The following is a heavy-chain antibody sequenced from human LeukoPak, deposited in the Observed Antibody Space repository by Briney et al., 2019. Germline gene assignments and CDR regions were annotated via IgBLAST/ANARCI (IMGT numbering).Heavy chain of an antibody. D-gene: IGHD3-16*02. CDR3: TTDRFPHDYVWGSYRYVTLY. V-gene: IGHV3-15*01. CDR1: GFTFSNAW. Sequence: GGSLRLSCAASGFTFSNAWMSWVRQAPGKGLEWVGRIKSKTDGGTTDYAAPVKGRFTISRDDSKNTLYLQMSSLKTEDTAVYYCTTDRFPHDYVWGSYRYVTLYWGQGTLVTVSS. CDR2: IKSKTDGGTT. J-gene: IGHJ4*02.